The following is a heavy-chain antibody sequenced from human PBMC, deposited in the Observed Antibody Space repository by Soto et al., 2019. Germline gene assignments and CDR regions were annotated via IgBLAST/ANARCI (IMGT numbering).Heavy chain of an antibody. CDR3: AHKGGRGAAMDV. D-gene: IGHD2-15*01. CDR1: GFSLSSSGVG. V-gene: IGHV2-5*02. CDR2: IYWDDDE. Sequence: QITLKESGPTLVKPTQTLTLTCTFSGFSLSSSGVGVGWIRQPPGKALEWLTLIYWDDDERYSPSLKSRLTITKDTSKNQGVLTLTNMDPVDTATYFCAHKGGRGAAMDVWGQGTTVTVSS. J-gene: IGHJ6*02.